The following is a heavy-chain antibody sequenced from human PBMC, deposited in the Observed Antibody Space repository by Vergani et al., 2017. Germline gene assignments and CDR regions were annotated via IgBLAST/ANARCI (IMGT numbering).Heavy chain of an antibody. CDR3: ARHLRQLARNDVFDS. D-gene: IGHD6-6*01. Sequence: QLQLQESGPRLVKPSETLSLSCSLSGMSISNINYYWGWIRQPPGKGLECIGSIYDSLNNNYSPSLKSRVSISVDTSKNQFSMNLTSVTAADTAVYYCARHLRQLARNDVFDSWCHGTVVTVSS. CDR1: GMSISNINYY. J-gene: IGHJ3*02. CDR2: IYDSLNN. V-gene: IGHV4-39*01.